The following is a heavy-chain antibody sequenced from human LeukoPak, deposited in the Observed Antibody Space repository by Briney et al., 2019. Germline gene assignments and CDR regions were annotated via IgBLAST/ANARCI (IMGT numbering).Heavy chain of an antibody. J-gene: IGHJ6*04. CDR1: GYTFDIYN. V-gene: IGHV1-8*01. CDR2: MNPRTGFA. Sequence: ASLKVSCKASGYTFDIYNVYWVRQATGKGLEWMGWMNPRTGFAGYAQKFQDRVNMTRNTFITTAYMELTSLRSEDTAVYFCARGGIRDSNNVNYLYMDVWGKGTTVIVSS. CDR3: ARGGIRDSNNVNYLYMDV. D-gene: IGHD4-11*01.